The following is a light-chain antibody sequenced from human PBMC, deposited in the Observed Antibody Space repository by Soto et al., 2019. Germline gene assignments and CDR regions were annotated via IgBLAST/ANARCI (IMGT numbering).Light chain of an antibody. CDR3: QQGYNTPVT. J-gene: IGKJ5*01. CDR2: DAS. V-gene: IGKV1-39*01. CDR1: QSISSW. Sequence: GDRVTITCRASQSISSWLAWYQQKPGKAPNPLIYDASSLESGVQSSFSGSGSGTDFTLTISSLQPEDFATYYCQQGYNTPVTFGQGTRLEIK.